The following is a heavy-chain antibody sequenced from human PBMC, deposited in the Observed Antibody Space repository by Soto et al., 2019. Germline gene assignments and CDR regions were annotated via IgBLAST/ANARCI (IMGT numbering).Heavy chain of an antibody. CDR1: GGSINSYY. V-gene: IGHV4-59*08. CDR3: ARHEGAWYYLHY. D-gene: IGHD6-19*01. CDR2: VYYSGST. Sequence: PSETLSLTCTVSGGSINSYYWSWIRQPPGKEPEWIGYVYYSGSTNYNPSLKSRVTISVDTSKNQYFLNLTSVTAADTAIYYCARHEGAWYYLHYWGQGTLVTVSS. J-gene: IGHJ4*02.